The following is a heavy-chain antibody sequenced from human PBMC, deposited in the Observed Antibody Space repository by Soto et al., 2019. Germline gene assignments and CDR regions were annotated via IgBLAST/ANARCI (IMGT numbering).Heavy chain of an antibody. CDR2: IGSSSNYI. J-gene: IGHJ6*02. CDR3: ATLTYCSSASCPNYYYVMDV. CDR1: GFTFTTYS. V-gene: IGHV3-21*06. Sequence: GGPLRVSCAASGFTFTTYSLTWVRQAPGKGLEWVASIGSSSNYIYYADSVKGRFTISRDNAKNSLLLQMNSLRAEGTAVYYCATLTYCSSASCPNYYYVMDVWGQGTTVTVSS. D-gene: IGHD2-2*01.